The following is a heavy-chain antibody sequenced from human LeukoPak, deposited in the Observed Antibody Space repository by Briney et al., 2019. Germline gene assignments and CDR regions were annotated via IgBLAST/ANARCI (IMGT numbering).Heavy chain of an antibody. D-gene: IGHD3-22*01. CDR1: GGSISSSSYY. CDR2: IYYSGST. CDR3: ARQDYYYGSGSFDY. J-gene: IGHJ4*02. Sequence: WETLSLTCTVSGGSISSSSYYWGWNRQPQGKGLVWIGSIYYSGSTYYNPSLESRVTIFVDTSKKQFSLKLSSVAAADTAVYYCARQDYYYGSGSFDYWGQGALVTVSS. V-gene: IGHV4-39*01.